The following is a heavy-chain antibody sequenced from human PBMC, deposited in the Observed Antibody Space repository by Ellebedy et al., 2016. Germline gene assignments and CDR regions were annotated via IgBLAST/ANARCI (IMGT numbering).Heavy chain of an antibody. CDR1: GYTFTSYY. D-gene: IGHD6-13*01. CDR2: INPSGGST. J-gene: IGHJ5*02. V-gene: IGHV1-46*01. CDR3: ARDSQRSSWYQLEAENWFDP. Sequence: ASVKVSCKASGYTFTSYYMHWVRQAPGQGLEWMGIINPSGGSTSYAQKFQGRVTMTRDTSTSTVYMELSSLRSEDTAVYYCARDSQRSSWYQLEAENWFDPWGQGTLVTVSS.